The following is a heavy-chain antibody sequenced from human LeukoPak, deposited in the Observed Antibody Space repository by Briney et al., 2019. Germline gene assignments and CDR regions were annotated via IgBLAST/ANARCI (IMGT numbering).Heavy chain of an antibody. CDR3: ASASSHRIAAGGDY. CDR1: GFTFDDYA. J-gene: IGHJ4*02. V-gene: IGHV3-9*01. Sequence: GGSLRLSCAASGFTFDDYAMHWVRQAPGKGLEWVSGISWNSGSIGYADSVKGRFTISRDNAKNTLYLQMNSLRAEDTAVYYCASASSHRIAAGGDYWGQGTLVTVSS. CDR2: ISWNSGSI. D-gene: IGHD6-13*01.